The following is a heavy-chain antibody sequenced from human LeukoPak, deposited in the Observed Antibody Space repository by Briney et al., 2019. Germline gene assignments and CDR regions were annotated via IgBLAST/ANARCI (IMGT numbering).Heavy chain of an antibody. D-gene: IGHD3-9*01. Sequence: GGSLRLSCAASGFAFSSNWMHWVRQTPGKGLEWVSAISGSGGSTYYADSVKGRFTISRDNSKNTLYLQMNSLRAGDTAVYYCAKMYDILTYNWFDPWGQGTLVTVSS. V-gene: IGHV3-23*01. J-gene: IGHJ5*02. CDR3: AKMYDILTYNWFDP. CDR2: ISGSGGST. CDR1: GFAFSSNW.